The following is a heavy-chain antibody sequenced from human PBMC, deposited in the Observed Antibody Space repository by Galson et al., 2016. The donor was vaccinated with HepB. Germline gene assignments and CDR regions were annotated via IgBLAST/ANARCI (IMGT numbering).Heavy chain of an antibody. J-gene: IGHJ4*02. Sequence: SVKVSCKASGHTFTDYYIHWVRQAPGQGLEWMGWINPNSGGTNYEQRFQDRVTMTRDTSINTAHMELSRLRSDDTAVYYCARGLRRAAVAADYWGQGTLVTVSS. CDR1: GHTFTDYY. CDR2: INPNSGGT. D-gene: IGHD6-19*01. V-gene: IGHV1-2*02. CDR3: ARGLRRAAVAADY.